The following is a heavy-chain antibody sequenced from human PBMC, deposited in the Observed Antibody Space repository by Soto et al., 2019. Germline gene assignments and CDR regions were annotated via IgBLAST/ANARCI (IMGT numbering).Heavy chain of an antibody. J-gene: IGHJ6*02. Sequence: QVQLVQSGAEVKKPGSSVTVSCKASGGTFGNSAISWVRQAPGQGLEWIGGIIPIFPTPDYAQQFQGRVTITADESTSTAYMELHSLSSEDTAVYYCARDKDRQQIGGNSYYGMDVWGQGTTVTV. CDR1: GGTFGNSA. CDR3: ARDKDRQQIGGNSYYGMDV. D-gene: IGHD1-26*01. CDR2: IIPIFPTP. V-gene: IGHV1-69*12.